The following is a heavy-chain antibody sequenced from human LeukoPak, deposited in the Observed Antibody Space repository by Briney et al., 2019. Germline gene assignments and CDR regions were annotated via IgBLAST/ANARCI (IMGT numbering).Heavy chain of an antibody. CDR3: ARVDDSSGYSYYFDY. D-gene: IGHD3-22*01. CDR1: GYTFTSYG. V-gene: IGHV1-18*01. CDR2: ISAYNGNT. Sequence: ASVKVSCKASGYTFTSYGISWVRQAPGQGLEWMGWISAYNGNTNYAQKLQGRVTMTTDTSTSTAYMALRSLRSDDTAVYYCARVDDSSGYSYYFDYWGQGTLVTVSS. J-gene: IGHJ4*02.